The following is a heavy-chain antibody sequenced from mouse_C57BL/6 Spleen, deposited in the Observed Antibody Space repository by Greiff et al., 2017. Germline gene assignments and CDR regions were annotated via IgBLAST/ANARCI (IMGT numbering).Heavy chain of an antibody. CDR2: IDPETGGT. V-gene: IGHV1-15*01. Sequence: QVQLQQSGAELVRPGASVTLSCKASGYTFTDYEMHWVKQTPVHGLEWIGAIDPETGGTAYNQKFKGKAILTADKSSSTAYMELRSLTSEDSAVYYWTRSTMVTTNYAMDYWGQGTSVTVSS. D-gene: IGHD2-2*01. CDR3: TRSTMVTTNYAMDY. CDR1: GYTFTDYE. J-gene: IGHJ4*01.